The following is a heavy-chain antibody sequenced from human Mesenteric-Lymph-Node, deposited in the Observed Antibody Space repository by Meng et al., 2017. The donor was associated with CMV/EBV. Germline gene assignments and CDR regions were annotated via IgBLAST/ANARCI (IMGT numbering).Heavy chain of an antibody. CDR2: INSDGSST. V-gene: IGHV3-74*01. Sequence: GGSLRLSCAASGFTFSSYWMHWVRQAPGKGLVWVSRINSDGSSTSYADSVKGRFTISRDNSKNTLYLQMNSLRAEDTAVYYCASGIAAAGPDYWGQGTLVTVSS. D-gene: IGHD6-13*01. CDR3: ASGIAAAGPDY. CDR1: GFTFSSYW. J-gene: IGHJ4*02.